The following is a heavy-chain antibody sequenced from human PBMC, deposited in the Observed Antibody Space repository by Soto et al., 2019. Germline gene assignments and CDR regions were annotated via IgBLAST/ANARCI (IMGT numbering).Heavy chain of an antibody. J-gene: IGHJ5*02. Sequence: PSETLSLTCAVEGGSFNDDYWSWIRQPPGKGLEWIGEIDDSGSTYYNPSLKSRVTISVDRSKNQFSLKLSSVTAADTAVYYCARVPDRWGQGTLVTVSS. CDR3: ARVPDR. CDR2: IDDSGST. CDR1: GGSFNDDY. D-gene: IGHD2-2*01. V-gene: IGHV4-34*01.